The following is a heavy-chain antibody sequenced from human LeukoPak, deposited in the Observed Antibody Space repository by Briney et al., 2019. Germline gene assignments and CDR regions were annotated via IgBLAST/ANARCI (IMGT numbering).Heavy chain of an antibody. CDR1: GIIFSTYN. D-gene: IGHD3-16*01. J-gene: IGHJ4*02. CDR3: ATPEGGY. Sequence: PGGSLRLSCAASGIIFSTYNMNWVRQGPGKGLEWVSYISGTSVTIYYAGSVKGRFTISRDNAKNSLYLQMNSLRDEDTAVYYCATPEGGYWGQGTLVTVSS. V-gene: IGHV3-48*02. CDR2: ISGTSVTI.